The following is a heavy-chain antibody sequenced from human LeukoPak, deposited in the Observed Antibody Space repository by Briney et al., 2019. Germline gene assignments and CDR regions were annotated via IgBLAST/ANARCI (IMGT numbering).Heavy chain of an antibody. CDR3: ARGPRITLIRGGQWYYYMDV. D-gene: IGHD3-10*01. V-gene: IGHV1-46*01. Sequence: ASVKVSCKASGYPFSGYYIHWVRQAPGQGLEWMGLINPSGGSTNYAQKFQGRVTMTRDTSTSTVYMELSSLRSEDTAVYYCARGPRITLIRGGQWYYYMDVWGKGTTVTISS. CDR1: GYPFSGYY. J-gene: IGHJ6*03. CDR2: INPSGGST.